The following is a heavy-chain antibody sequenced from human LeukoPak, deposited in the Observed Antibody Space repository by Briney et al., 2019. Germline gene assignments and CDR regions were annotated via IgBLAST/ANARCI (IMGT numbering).Heavy chain of an antibody. D-gene: IGHD2-2*01. CDR1: GFTFSSYG. Sequence: GGSLRLSCAASGFTFSSYGMHWVRQAPGKGLEWVAAISYDGSDKYYADSVKGRFTISKDHSKNTLSLQMNSLRAEDTAVFFCAKDLRYCSGTSCYEASGMDVWGQGTTVTVSS. CDR2: ISYDGSDK. CDR3: AKDLRYCSGTSCYEASGMDV. V-gene: IGHV3-30*18. J-gene: IGHJ6*02.